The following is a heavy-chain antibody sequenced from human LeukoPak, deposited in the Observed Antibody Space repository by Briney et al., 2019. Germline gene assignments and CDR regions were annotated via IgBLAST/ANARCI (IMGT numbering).Heavy chain of an antibody. D-gene: IGHD3-22*01. CDR3: ARDTYYYDSSGFGGGFDY. Sequence: PGGSLRLSCAASGFTFSSYEMNWVRQAPGKGLEWVSYISSSGSTIYYADSVKGRFTISRDNAKNSLYLQMNSLRAEDTAVYYCARDTYYYDSSGFGGGFDYWGQGTLVTVSS. J-gene: IGHJ4*02. CDR1: GFTFSSYE. CDR2: ISSSGSTI. V-gene: IGHV3-48*03.